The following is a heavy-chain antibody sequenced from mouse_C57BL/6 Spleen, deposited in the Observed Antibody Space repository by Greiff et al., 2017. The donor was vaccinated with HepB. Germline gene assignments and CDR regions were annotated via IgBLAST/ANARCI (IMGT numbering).Heavy chain of an antibody. V-gene: IGHV1-76*01. J-gene: IGHJ2*01. CDR2: IYPGSGNT. D-gene: IGHD1-1*01. Sequence: QVQLQQSGAELVRPGASVKLSCKASGYTFTDYYINWVKQRPGQGLEWIARIYPGSGNTYYNEKFKGKATLTAEKSSSTAYMQLSSLTSEDSAVYFCARQGYYYGSSYSDYWGQGTTLTVSS. CDR3: ARQGYYYGSSYSDY. CDR1: GYTFTDYY.